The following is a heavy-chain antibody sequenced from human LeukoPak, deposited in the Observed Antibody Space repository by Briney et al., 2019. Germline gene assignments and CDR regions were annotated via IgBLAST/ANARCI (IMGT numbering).Heavy chain of an antibody. CDR2: IYTSGST. CDR3: ARGGSRYGSGSYSY. V-gene: IGHV4-4*07. Sequence: SETLSLTCTVSGGSISSYYWSWIRQPAGKGLEWIGRIYTSGSTNYNPFLKSRVTMSVDTSKNQFSLKLSSVTAADTAVYYCARGGSRYGSGSYSYWGQGTLVTVSS. D-gene: IGHD3-10*01. J-gene: IGHJ4*02. CDR1: GGSISSYY.